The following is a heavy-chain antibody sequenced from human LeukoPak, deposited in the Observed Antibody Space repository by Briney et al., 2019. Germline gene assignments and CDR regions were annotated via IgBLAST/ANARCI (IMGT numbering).Heavy chain of an antibody. J-gene: IGHJ3*02. Sequence: GGSLRLSCAASGFTFSTYWMNWFRQTPGKGLEWVSYISSSGSTIYYADSVKGRFTISRDNSKNTLYQQMNSLRAEDTAVYYCAKERGSSWYSDFDIWGQGTMVTVSS. CDR2: ISSSGSTI. CDR1: GFTFSTYW. V-gene: IGHV3-48*01. D-gene: IGHD6-13*01. CDR3: AKERGSSWYSDFDI.